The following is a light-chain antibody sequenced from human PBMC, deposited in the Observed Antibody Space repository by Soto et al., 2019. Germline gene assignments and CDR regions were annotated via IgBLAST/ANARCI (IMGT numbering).Light chain of an antibody. CDR3: SSYSSSSTSNVV. Sequence: QSALTQPPSVSGSPGQSVTISCAGTSSDIGSYDRVSWYQQPPGTAPKLMIYEVSNRPSGVPDRFSGSKSGNTASLIISGLQAEDEADYYCSSYSSSSTSNVVFGGGTKVTVL. J-gene: IGLJ2*01. V-gene: IGLV2-18*02. CDR2: EVS. CDR1: SSDIGSYDR.